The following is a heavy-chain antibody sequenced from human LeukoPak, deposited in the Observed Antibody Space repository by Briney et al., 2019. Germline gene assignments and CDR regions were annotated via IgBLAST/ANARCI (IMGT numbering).Heavy chain of an antibody. CDR2: ISSNSDNI. V-gene: IGHV3-9*01. Sequence: GGSLRLSCAASGFTFDDYAMHWVRQAPGKGLEWVSGISSNSDNIGYADSVKGRFTISRDNAKNSLYLQMNSLRAEDTAVYYCAREDSGYWGQGTLVTVSS. CDR1: GFTFDDYA. CDR3: AREDSGY. D-gene: IGHD2-15*01. J-gene: IGHJ4*02.